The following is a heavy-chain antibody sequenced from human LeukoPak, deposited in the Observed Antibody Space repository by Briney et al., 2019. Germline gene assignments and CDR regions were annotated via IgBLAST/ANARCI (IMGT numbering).Heavy chain of an antibody. D-gene: IGHD6-19*01. CDR2: VNHSGGT. CDR1: GFTFSSYE. Sequence: PGGSLRLSCAASGFTFSSYEMNWIRQPPGKGLEWIGEVNHSGGTNYNPSLKSRVTISLDTSKNQFSLKLSSVTAADTAVYYCARVAVSGINSRYEIDYWGQGTLVTVSS. CDR3: ARVAVSGINSRYEIDY. J-gene: IGHJ4*02. V-gene: IGHV4-34*01.